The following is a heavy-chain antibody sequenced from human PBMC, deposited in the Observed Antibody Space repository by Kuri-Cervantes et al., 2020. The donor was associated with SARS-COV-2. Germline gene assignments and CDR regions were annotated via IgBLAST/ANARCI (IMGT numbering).Heavy chain of an antibody. D-gene: IGHD5-12*01. Sequence: ASVKVSCKASGYTFTSYDINWVRQATGQGLEWMGWMNPNSGNTGYAQKFQGRATMTTDTSTSTGYMELRSLRSDDTAMYYCARIRWGGYRSSFDSWGQGTLVTVSS. CDR1: GYTFTSYD. V-gene: IGHV1-8*01. CDR3: ARIRWGGYRSSFDS. CDR2: MNPNSGNT. J-gene: IGHJ4*02.